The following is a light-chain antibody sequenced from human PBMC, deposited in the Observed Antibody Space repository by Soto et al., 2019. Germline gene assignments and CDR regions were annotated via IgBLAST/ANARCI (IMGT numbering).Light chain of an antibody. CDR2: EGS. CDR1: SSDVGSYNL. J-gene: IGLJ2*01. Sequence: QSALTQPASVSGSPGQSITISCTGTSSDVGSYNLVSWYQQHPGKAPKLMIYEGSKRPSGVSNRVSGYNSGNTASPTISGLQAEDEDDYYCCSYAGSSTVVFGGGTKLTVL. CDR3: CSYAGSSTVV. V-gene: IGLV2-23*01.